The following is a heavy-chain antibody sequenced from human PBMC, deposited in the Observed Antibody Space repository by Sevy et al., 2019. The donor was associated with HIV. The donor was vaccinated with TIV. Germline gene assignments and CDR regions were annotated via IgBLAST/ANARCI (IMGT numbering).Heavy chain of an antibody. D-gene: IGHD3-3*01. CDR2: IKQDGSEK. V-gene: IGHV3-7*01. CDR1: GFTFSSYW. CDR3: AREMWDFWSGYWRDAFDI. J-gene: IGHJ3*02. Sequence: GGSLRLSCAASGFTFSSYWMSWVRQAPGKGLEWVANIKQDGSEKYYVDSVKGRFTISGDNAKNPLYLQINSLRAEDTAVYYCAREMWDFWSGYWRDAFDIWGQGTMVTVSS.